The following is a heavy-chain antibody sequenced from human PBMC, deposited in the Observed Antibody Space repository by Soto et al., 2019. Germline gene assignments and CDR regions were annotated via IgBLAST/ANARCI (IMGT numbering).Heavy chain of an antibody. CDR3: AKDIGVLMVHGLGAFDI. CDR2: ISWNSGSI. Sequence: GGSLRLSCAASGFTFDDYAMHWVRQAPGKGLEWVSGISWNSGSIGYADSVKGRFTISRDNAKNSLYLQMNSLRAEDTALYYCAKDIGVLMVHGLGAFDIWGQGTMVTVSS. D-gene: IGHD2-8*01. J-gene: IGHJ3*02. V-gene: IGHV3-9*01. CDR1: GFTFDDYA.